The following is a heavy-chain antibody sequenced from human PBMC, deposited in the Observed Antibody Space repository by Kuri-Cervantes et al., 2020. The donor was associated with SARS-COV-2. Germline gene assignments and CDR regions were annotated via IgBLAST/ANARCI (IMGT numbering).Heavy chain of an antibody. CDR3: ARGPRYSSSWYQTLDY. V-gene: IGHV4-34*01. CDR1: GGSFSGYY. CDR2: INRSGST. Sequence: SETLSLTCAVYGGSFSGYYWSWIRQPPGKGLGSIGEINRSGSTNYNPSLKSRVTISVDTSKNQFSLKLSSVTAADTAVYYCARGPRYSSSWYQTLDYWGQGTLVTVSS. D-gene: IGHD6-13*01. J-gene: IGHJ4*02.